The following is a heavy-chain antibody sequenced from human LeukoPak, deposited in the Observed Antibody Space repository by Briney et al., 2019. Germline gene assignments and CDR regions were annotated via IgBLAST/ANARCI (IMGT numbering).Heavy chain of an antibody. Sequence: PSETLSLTCTVSGGSISSYYWSWIRQPPGKGLEWIGCVYNSGSTNYNPSLKSRVTISVDTSKNQFPLKLNSVTAADTAVYYCALERYCTSTSCGNNFDYWGQGTLVTVSS. J-gene: IGHJ4*02. CDR3: ALERYCTSTSCGNNFDY. CDR1: GGSISSYY. V-gene: IGHV4-59*01. D-gene: IGHD2-2*01. CDR2: VYNSGST.